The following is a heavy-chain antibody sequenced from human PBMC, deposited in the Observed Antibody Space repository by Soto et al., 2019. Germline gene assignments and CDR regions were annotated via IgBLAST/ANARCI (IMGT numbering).Heavy chain of an antibody. CDR1: GGSVXXXXXX. CDR2: VYSGGNT. V-gene: IGHV4-61*04. Sequence: QVQLQESGPGLVKPSETLSLTCSVSGGSVXXXXXXXXWIRXPPGKGLEWIAYVYSGGNTNYNPSLKSRLTLSVDTSKNQFSLXXTSXXXXXXXXXXXXXXXXXXXXXXSLWGQGTLVTVSS. CDR3: XXXXXXXXXXXSL. J-gene: IGHJ4*02.